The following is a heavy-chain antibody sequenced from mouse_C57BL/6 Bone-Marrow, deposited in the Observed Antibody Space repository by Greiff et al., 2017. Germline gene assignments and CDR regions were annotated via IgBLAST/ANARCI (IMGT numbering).Heavy chain of an antibody. Sequence: VHLVEPGAELMKPGASVKLSCKATGYTFTGYWIEWVKQRPGHGLEWIGEILPGSGSTNYNEKFKGKATFTAETSSNTAYMQLSSLTAEDSAIYYCARYVYCGSLDLFDYWGQGTTLTVSS. V-gene: IGHV1-9*01. J-gene: IGHJ2*01. CDR2: ILPGSGST. CDR3: ARYVYCGSLDLFDY. CDR1: GYTFTGYW. D-gene: IGHD1-1*01.